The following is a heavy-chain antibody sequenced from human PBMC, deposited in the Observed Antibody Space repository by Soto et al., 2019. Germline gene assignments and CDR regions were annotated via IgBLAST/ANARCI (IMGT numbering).Heavy chain of an antibody. D-gene: IGHD3-9*01. CDR2: ISAYNGNT. V-gene: IGHV1-18*04. CDR3: ARIGTYYDILTGYYMPRHV. CDR1: GYTFTSYG. Sequence: GASVKVSCKASGYTFTSYGISWVRQAPGQGLEWMGWISAYNGNTNYAQKLQGSVTMTTDTSTSTAYMELRSLRSDDTAVYYCARIGTYYDILTGYYMPRHVWGQGTTVTVSS. J-gene: IGHJ6*02.